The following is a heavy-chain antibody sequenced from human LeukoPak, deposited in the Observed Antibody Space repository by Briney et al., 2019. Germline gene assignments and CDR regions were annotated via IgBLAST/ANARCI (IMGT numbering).Heavy chain of an antibody. Sequence: GGSLRLSCETSGFTFISYGMHWVRQTPGKGLEWVAVISKDGGNKFYADSLKGRVTISRDDSKKTIYLYLNTLRLEDSGIYYCAKDGGLTGDNHFDHWGLGILVTVSS. CDR1: GFTFISYG. D-gene: IGHD3-9*01. J-gene: IGHJ4*02. CDR3: AKDGGLTGDNHFDH. V-gene: IGHV3-30*18. CDR2: ISKDGGNK.